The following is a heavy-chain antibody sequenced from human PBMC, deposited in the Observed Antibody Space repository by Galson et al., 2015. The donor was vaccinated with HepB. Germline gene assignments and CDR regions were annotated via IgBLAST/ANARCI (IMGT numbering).Heavy chain of an antibody. CDR3: ARDGTATENYHVDV. V-gene: IGHV1-2*06. D-gene: IGHD1-26*01. Sequence: SVKVSCKASGYRFTGYFIHWVRQAPGQGLEWMGRINPNNGVTNYAQNFQGRVTMTRDTSITTAYIEVNRLISDDTAIYYCARDGTATENYHVDVWGNGTTVTVSS. CDR2: INPNNGVT. J-gene: IGHJ6*03. CDR1: GYRFTGYF.